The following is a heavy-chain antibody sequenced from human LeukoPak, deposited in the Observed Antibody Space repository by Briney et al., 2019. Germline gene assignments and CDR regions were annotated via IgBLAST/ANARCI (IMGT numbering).Heavy chain of an antibody. CDR2: IYSGGNT. D-gene: IGHD4-17*01. V-gene: IGHV3-53*01. J-gene: IGHJ4*02. CDR3: ARGTVTAPDY. Sequence: GGSLRLSCAASGFTVSATYMSWVRQAPGKGLEWVSIIYSGGNTYYADSVKGRFTISRDISTNTLYLQINSLRDEDTAVYYCARGTVTAPDYWGQGTLVTVSS. CDR1: GFTVSATY.